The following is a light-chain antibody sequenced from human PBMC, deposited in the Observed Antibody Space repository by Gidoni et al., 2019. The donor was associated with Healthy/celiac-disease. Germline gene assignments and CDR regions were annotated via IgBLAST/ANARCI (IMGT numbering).Light chain of an antibody. Sequence: EIVLTQSPATLSLSPGERATLSSRASQSVSSYLAWYQQKPGQAPRLLIYDASNRATGTPASFSGSGSGTDFTLTISSLEPEDFAVYYCQQRSNWPPLTFGGGTKVEIK. J-gene: IGKJ4*01. V-gene: IGKV3-11*01. CDR3: QQRSNWPPLT. CDR2: DAS. CDR1: QSVSSY.